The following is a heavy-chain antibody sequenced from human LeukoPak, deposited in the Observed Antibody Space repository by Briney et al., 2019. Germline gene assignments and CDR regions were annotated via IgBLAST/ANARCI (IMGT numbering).Heavy chain of an antibody. J-gene: IGHJ4*02. CDR2: MKLDGSEE. CDR1: GFTFSSYS. D-gene: IGHD5-12*01. CDR3: ARVGMATKKPSYFDY. Sequence: GGSLRLSCAASGFTFSSYSMSWIRQAPGKGLEWVANMKLDGSEENYVDSVKGRFTISRDNAKNSLYLQMNSLRAEDTAVYYCARVGMATKKPSYFDYWGQGTLVTVSS. V-gene: IGHV3-7*01.